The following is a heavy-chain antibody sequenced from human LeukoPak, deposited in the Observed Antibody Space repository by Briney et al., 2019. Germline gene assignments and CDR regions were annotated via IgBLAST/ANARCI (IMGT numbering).Heavy chain of an antibody. CDR3: ARVSHDYGDLFDY. D-gene: IGHD4-17*01. CDR2: IYISGST. J-gene: IGHJ4*02. V-gene: IGHV4-61*02. CDR1: GGSMTYGSYY. Sequence: KPSETLSLTCSVSGGSMTYGSYYWSWIRQPAGKGLEWIGRIYISGSTNYNPSLESRVTISVDLSKNQFSLKLSSVTAADTAVYYCARVSHDYGDLFDYWGQGTLVTVSS.